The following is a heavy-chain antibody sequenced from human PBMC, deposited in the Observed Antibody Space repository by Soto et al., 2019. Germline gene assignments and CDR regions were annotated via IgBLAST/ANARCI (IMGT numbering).Heavy chain of an antibody. J-gene: IGHJ6*02. V-gene: IGHV1-8*01. Sequence: ASVKVSCKASGYTFTSYDINWVRQATGQGLEWMGWMNPNSGNTGYAQKFQGRVTMTRNTSISTAYMELSSLRSEDTAVYYCAKVEKIGSYYLYYYYGMDVWGQGTTVTVSS. CDR2: MNPNSGNT. CDR1: GYTFTSYD. D-gene: IGHD3-10*01. CDR3: AKVEKIGSYYLYYYYGMDV.